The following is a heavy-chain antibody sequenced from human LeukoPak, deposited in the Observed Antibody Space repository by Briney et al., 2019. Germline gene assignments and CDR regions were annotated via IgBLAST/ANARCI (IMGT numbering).Heavy chain of an antibody. CDR2: IYHSGST. CDR1: GYSISSGYY. Sequence: SETLSLTCTVSGYSISSGYYWGWIRQPPGKGLEWIGSIYHSGSTYYNPSLKSRVTISVDTSKNQFSLKLSSVTAADTAVYYCARAPRGYCSGGSCFDYWGQGTLVTVSS. CDR3: ARAPRGYCSGGSCFDY. J-gene: IGHJ4*02. V-gene: IGHV4-38-2*02. D-gene: IGHD2-15*01.